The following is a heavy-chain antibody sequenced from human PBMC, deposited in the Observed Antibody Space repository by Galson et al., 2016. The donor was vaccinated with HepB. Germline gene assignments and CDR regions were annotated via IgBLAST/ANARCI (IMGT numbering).Heavy chain of an antibody. Sequence: SVKVSCKASGYTFTKYAINWVRQAPGQGLEWMGWINTNTGNPTYAQGFTGRIVFSLDTSVSTTYLQISSLKADDTALYFCARATEIPGTYWFDPWGQGTLVTVSS. D-gene: IGHD1-20*01. V-gene: IGHV7-4-1*02. J-gene: IGHJ5*02. CDR3: ARATEIPGTYWFDP. CDR2: INTNTGNP. CDR1: GYTFTKYA.